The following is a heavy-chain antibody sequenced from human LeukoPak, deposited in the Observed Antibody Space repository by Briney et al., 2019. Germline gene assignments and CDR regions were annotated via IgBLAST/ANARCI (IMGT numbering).Heavy chain of an antibody. J-gene: IGHJ4*02. Sequence: GGSLRLSCTVSGFTFSNYWMHWVRQAPGKGLVWVSRIRGDGGDTNYADSVKGRFTVSRDNAKNTLYLQMNSLTTEDTAVCLCARDRVLGSGSSDYWGQGTLVTVSS. CDR3: ARDRVLGSGSSDY. CDR2: IRGDGGDT. CDR1: GFTFSNYW. D-gene: IGHD3-10*01. V-gene: IGHV3-74*01.